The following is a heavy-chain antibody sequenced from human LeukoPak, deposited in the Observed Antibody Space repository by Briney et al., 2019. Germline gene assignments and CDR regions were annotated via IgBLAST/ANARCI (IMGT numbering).Heavy chain of an antibody. J-gene: IGHJ4*02. CDR3: AKSPVSRAEHYYFDY. V-gene: IGHV3-23*01. D-gene: IGHD3-3*02. CDR2: ISGSGGST. Sequence: PGGSLRLSCAASGFTFSSYAMGWVRQAPGKGLEWVSAISGSGGSTYYADSVKGRFTISRDNSKNTLYLQMNSLRAEDTAVYYCAKSPVSRAEHYYFDYWGQGTLVTVSS. CDR1: GFTFSSYA.